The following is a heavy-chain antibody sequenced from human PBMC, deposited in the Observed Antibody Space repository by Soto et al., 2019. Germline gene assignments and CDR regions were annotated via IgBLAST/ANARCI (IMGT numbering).Heavy chain of an antibody. CDR1: GFTFGDYA. D-gene: IGHD3-3*01. V-gene: IGHV3-49*03. J-gene: IGHJ6*03. CDR2: IRSKAYGGTT. CDR3: TRDLEWLMDYYYYMDV. Sequence: GGSLRLSCTASGFTFGDYAMSWFRQAPGKGLEWVGFIRSKAYGGTTEYAASVKGRFTISRDDSKSIAYLQMNSLKTEDTAVYYCTRDLEWLMDYYYYMDVWGKGTTVTGSS.